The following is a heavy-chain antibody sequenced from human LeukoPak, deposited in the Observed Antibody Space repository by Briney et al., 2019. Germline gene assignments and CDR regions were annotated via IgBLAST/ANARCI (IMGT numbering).Heavy chain of an antibody. J-gene: IGHJ4*02. CDR2: ISGSGGSR. Sequence: GESLLLSCAASGFTFSSYAMSWVRQAPGKGLEWLSAISGSGGSRYYSGSLKGRFTISRDNSKSTLYLQMTSLRAEDTAVYYCAKSSPIAAAGEVSDFWGQGTLVTVSS. CDR1: GFTFSSYA. V-gene: IGHV3-23*01. D-gene: IGHD6-13*01. CDR3: AKSSPIAAAGEVSDF.